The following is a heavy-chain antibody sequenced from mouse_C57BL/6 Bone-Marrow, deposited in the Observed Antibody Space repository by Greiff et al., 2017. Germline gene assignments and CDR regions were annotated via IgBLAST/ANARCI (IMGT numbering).Heavy chain of an antibody. V-gene: IGHV1-50*01. CDR2: IDPSDSYT. CDR1: GYTFTSYW. CDR3: ASRSPFAY. J-gene: IGHJ3*01. Sequence: VQLQQPGAELVKPGASVKLSCKASGYTFTSYWMQWVKQRPGQGLEWIGEIDPSDSYTNYNQKFKGKATLTVDTSSSTAYMQLSSLTSEDSAVYYCASRSPFAYWGQGTLVTVSA.